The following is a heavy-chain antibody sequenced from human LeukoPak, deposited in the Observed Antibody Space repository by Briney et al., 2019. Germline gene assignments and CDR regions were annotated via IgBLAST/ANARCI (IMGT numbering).Heavy chain of an antibody. CDR2: ISSSSSYI. V-gene: IGHV3-21*01. Sequence: GGSLRLSCAASGFTFSSYSMNWVRQAPGKGLEWVSSISSSSSYIYYADSVKGRFTISRDNAKNSLYLQMNSLRAEDTAVYYCASGDSGYSSSWYDYWGQGTLVTVS. CDR3: ASGDSGYSSSWYDY. J-gene: IGHJ4*02. CDR1: GFTFSSYS. D-gene: IGHD6-13*01.